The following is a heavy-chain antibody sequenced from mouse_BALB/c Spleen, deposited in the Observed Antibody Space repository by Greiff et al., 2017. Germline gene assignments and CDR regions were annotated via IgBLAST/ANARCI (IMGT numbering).Heavy chain of an antibody. J-gene: IGHJ4*01. Sequence: EVKLMESGGGLVQPGESLKLSCESNEYEFPSHDMSWVRKTPEKRLELVAAINSDGGSTYYPDTMERRFIISRDNTKKTLYLQMSSLRSEDTALYYCARLSYDGDGAMDYWGQGTSVTVSS. CDR1: EYEFPSHD. D-gene: IGHD2-3*01. CDR2: INSDGGST. V-gene: IGHV5-2*01. CDR3: ARLSYDGDGAMDY.